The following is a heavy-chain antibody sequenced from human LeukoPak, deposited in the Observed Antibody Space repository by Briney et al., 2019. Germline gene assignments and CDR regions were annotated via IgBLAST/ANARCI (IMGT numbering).Heavy chain of an antibody. CDR3: ARILPPSDHNG. J-gene: IGHJ4*02. V-gene: IGHV1-69*04. CDR1: GGTFSSYA. CDR2: IIPILGIA. D-gene: IGHD1-1*01. Sequence: ASVKVSCKASGGTFSSYAISWVRQAPGQGLEWMGRIIPILGIANYAQKFQGRVTITADKSTSTAYMELSSLRSEDAAVYYCARILPPSDHNGWGQGTLVTVSS.